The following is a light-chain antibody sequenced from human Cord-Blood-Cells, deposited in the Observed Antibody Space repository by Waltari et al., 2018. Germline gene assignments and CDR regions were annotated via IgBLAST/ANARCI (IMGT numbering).Light chain of an antibody. J-gene: IGLJ1*01. Sequence: QSALTQPPSASGSPGQSVTISCTGTSSDVGGYNYVSWYQQPPGKAPKLMIYEVSKRPSGVPDRVSGSKAGNPASLTVSGLQAEDEADYYCSSYAGSNNYVFGTGTKVTVL. CDR1: SSDVGGYNY. CDR3: SSYAGSNNYV. CDR2: EVS. V-gene: IGLV2-8*01.